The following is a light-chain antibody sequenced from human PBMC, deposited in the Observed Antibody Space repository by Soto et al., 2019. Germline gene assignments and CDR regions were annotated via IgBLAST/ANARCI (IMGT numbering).Light chain of an antibody. CDR1: QSLLHSNGYNY. V-gene: IGKV2-28*01. CDR3: MQALQTPFT. CDR2: FGS. J-gene: IGKJ3*01. Sequence: DIVMTQSPLSLPVTPGEPASISCRSSQSLLHSNGYNYLHWYLQKPGQSPQLLIYFGSNRASGVPDRFSGSGSGTDFTLTISRVEAEDVGVYYCMQALQTPFTFGPGTKVDIK.